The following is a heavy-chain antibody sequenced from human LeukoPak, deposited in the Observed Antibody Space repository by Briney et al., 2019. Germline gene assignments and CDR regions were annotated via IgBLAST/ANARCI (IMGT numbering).Heavy chain of an antibody. CDR3: AKKGAVGPTTGNYFDP. V-gene: IGHV3-30*18. Sequence: GGSLRLSCAASGFTFSSYGMHWVRQSPGKGLEWVAVILHDGSNKYYADSVKGRFTISRDNSKNTMYLQMNSLRDEDTAVYYCAKKGAVGPTTGNYFDPWGQGTLVTVSS. D-gene: IGHD1-26*01. J-gene: IGHJ4*02. CDR1: GFTFSSYG. CDR2: ILHDGSNK.